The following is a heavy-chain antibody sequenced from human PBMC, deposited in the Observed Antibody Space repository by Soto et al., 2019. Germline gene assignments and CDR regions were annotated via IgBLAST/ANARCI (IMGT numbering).Heavy chain of an antibody. V-gene: IGHV4-39*02. CDR2: IFYTGTT. J-gene: IGHJ5*02. CDR3: ATLVVVAPVANA. Sequence: SETLSLTCSVSGGSISYNSYYWGWIRQPPGKGLEWVGGIFYTGTTYYSPSLKDRVTISVDTSKNSFSLNLTSVTAADTAVYFCATLVVVAPVANACGQGTLVTVFS. CDR1: GGSISYNSYY. D-gene: IGHD2-2*01.